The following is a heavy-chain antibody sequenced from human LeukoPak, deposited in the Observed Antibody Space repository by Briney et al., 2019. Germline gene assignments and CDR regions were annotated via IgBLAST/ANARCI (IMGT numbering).Heavy chain of an antibody. Sequence: GGSLRLSCAASGFTFSSCGMHWVRQAPGKGLEWVAVIWYDGSNKYYADSVKGRFTISRDNSKNTLYLQMNSLRAEDTAVYYCARDRYYYDSSGYYGPFDYWGQGTLVTVSS. CDR2: IWYDGSNK. CDR1: GFTFSSCG. J-gene: IGHJ4*02. V-gene: IGHV3-33*01. CDR3: ARDRYYYDSSGYYGPFDY. D-gene: IGHD3-22*01.